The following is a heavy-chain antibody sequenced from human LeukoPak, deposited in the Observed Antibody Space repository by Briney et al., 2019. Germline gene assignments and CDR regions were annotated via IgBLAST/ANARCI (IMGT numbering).Heavy chain of an antibody. CDR2: IYYSGST. CDR3: ARDLQLYAGSDP. CDR1: GGSISSYY. Sequence: SETLSLTCTVSGGSISSYYWSWIRQPPGKGLEWIGYIYYSGSTNYNPSLKSRVTISVDTSKNQFSLKLSSVTAADTAVYYCARDLQLYAGSDPWGQGTLVTVSS. J-gene: IGHJ5*02. D-gene: IGHD2-8*01. V-gene: IGHV4-59*01.